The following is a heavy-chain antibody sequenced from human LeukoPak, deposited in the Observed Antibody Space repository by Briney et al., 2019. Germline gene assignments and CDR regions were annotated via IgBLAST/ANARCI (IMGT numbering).Heavy chain of an antibody. V-gene: IGHV1-3*01. CDR3: ARDGYYYDDSGPVVY. CDR1: GYIFTDYA. Sequence: ASVKVSCKASGYIFTDYAIHWLRQAPGQRPEWMGWMNGGNGNTKYSQKFQGRITLIRDTSAATAYMELRSLRSDDTAMYYCARDGYYYDDSGPVVYWGQGTLVTVSS. CDR2: MNGGNGNT. D-gene: IGHD3-22*01. J-gene: IGHJ4*02.